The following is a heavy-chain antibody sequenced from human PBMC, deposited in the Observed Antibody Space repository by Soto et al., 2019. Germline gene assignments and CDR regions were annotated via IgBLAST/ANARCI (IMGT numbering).Heavy chain of an antibody. V-gene: IGHV4-34*01. Sequence: SETLSLTCAVYGGSFSGYYWTWIRQPPGTGLEWIGEINHSGSTNYNPSLKSRVTISVDTSKNQFSLKLTSVTAADTAVYYCARDKITGLFDCWGQGTLVTVSS. D-gene: IGHD2-8*02. J-gene: IGHJ4*02. CDR3: ARDKITGLFDC. CDR1: GGSFSGYY. CDR2: INHSGST.